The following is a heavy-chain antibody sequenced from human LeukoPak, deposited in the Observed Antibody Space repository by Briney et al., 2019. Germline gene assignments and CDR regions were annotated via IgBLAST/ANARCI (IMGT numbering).Heavy chain of an antibody. J-gene: IGHJ4*02. CDR1: GYTFTTYD. CDR3: ARVAYTTSWNNDY. CDR2: VNPYSGNT. Sequence: ASVKVSCKASGYTFTTYDIGWVRQASGQGLEWMGWVNPYSGNTAYAQKFQGRVTMTRDTSISTAYMELNSLRSEDTAVYYCARVAYTTSWNNDYWGREPWSPSPQ. D-gene: IGHD1/OR15-1a*01. V-gene: IGHV1-8*01.